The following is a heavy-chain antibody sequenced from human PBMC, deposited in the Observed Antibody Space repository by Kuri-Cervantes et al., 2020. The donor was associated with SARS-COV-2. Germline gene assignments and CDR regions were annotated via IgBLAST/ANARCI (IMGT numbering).Heavy chain of an antibody. CDR1: GSTFSSYA. CDR2: IIPNFGTA. J-gene: IGHJ6*03. V-gene: IGHV1-69*13. Sequence: AVTVSCRASGSTFSSYAISWVRQAPGQGLEWMGGIIPNFGTAKYAQKFQGRVTITADESTSTAYMELSSLRSEDTAVYYCARGIRGYDFWSGYPYYYYYYLDVWGKGTAVTVSS. CDR3: ARGIRGYDFWSGYPYYYYYYLDV. D-gene: IGHD3-3*01.